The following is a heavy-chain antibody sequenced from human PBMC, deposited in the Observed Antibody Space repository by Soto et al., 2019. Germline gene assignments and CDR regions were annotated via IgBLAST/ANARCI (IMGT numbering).Heavy chain of an antibody. D-gene: IGHD3-16*01. J-gene: IGHJ5*02. CDR1: GYTLPVFW. V-gene: IGHV5-51*01. Sequence: GESLKISXKXSGYTLPVFWIGWVPQVPGXGLEWMGFIFPCDSDTRYSPSFQGQFTISADKSISTAYLQWSSLKASDTAIYYCARMATFGSLNWFDPWGQGTLVTVSS. CDR2: IFPCDSDT. CDR3: ARMATFGSLNWFDP.